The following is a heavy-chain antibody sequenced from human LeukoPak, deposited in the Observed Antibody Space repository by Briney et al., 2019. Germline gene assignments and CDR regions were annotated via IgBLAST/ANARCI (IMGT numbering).Heavy chain of an antibody. CDR3: ARDRDPSGYSYGQPFDY. D-gene: IGHD5-18*01. V-gene: IGHV3-23*01. CDR2: ISGSGGST. CDR1: GFTFSSYA. Sequence: GGSLRLSCVASGFTFSSYAMSWVRQAPGKGLEWVSAISGSGGSTYYADSVKGRFTISRDNAKNSLYLQMNSLRAEDTAVYYCARDRDPSGYSYGQPFDYWGQGTLVTVSS. J-gene: IGHJ4*02.